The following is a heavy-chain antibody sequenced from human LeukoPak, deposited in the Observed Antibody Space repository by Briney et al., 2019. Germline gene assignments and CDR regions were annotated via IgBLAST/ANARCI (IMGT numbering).Heavy chain of an antibody. CDR3: AKPSLIVGATVGFDY. V-gene: IGHV3-23*01. Sequence: GGSLRLSCAASGFTFSSYAMSWVRQAPGKGLEWVSAYSGSGSSTYYADSVKGRFTISRDNSKNTLYLQMNSLRAEDTAVYYCAKPSLIVGATVGFDYWGQGTLVTVSS. D-gene: IGHD1-26*01. CDR2: YSGSGSST. J-gene: IGHJ4*02. CDR1: GFTFSSYA.